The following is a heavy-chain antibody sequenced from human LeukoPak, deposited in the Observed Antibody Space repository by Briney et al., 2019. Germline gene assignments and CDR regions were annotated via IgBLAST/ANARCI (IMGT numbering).Heavy chain of an antibody. CDR3: ARHSRGVYYDSSGRTGDY. CDR2: IYPGDSDT. V-gene: IGHV5-51*01. CDR1: GYSFTSYW. D-gene: IGHD3-22*01. Sequence: GESLKISCKGSGYSFTSYWIGWVRQMPGKGLEWMGIIYPGDSDTRYSPSFQGQVTISADKSISTAYLQWSSLKASDTAMYYCARHSRGVYYDSSGRTGDYWGQGTLVTISS. J-gene: IGHJ4*02.